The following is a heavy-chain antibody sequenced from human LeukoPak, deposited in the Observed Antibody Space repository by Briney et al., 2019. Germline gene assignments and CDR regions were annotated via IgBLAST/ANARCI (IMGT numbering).Heavy chain of an antibody. D-gene: IGHD2-15*01. Sequence: SETLSLTCAVYGGSFSGYYWSWIRQPPGKGLEWIGEINHSGSTNYNPSLKSRVTISVDTSKNQFSLKLSSVTAAGTAVYYCARRPCSGGSCYFRTDAFDIWGQGTMVTVSS. V-gene: IGHV4-34*01. J-gene: IGHJ3*02. CDR3: ARRPCSGGSCYFRTDAFDI. CDR2: INHSGST. CDR1: GGSFSGYY.